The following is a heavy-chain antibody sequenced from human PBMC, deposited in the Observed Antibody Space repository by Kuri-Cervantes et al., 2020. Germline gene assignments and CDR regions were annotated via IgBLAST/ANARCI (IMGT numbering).Heavy chain of an antibody. Sequence: SETLSLTCTVSGYSISSGYYWGWIRQPPGKGLEWIGNIYHSGSTNYNPSLKSRVTISVDTSKNQFSLKLSSVTAADTAVYYCARFVIRGKTFDYWGQGTLVTVSS. J-gene: IGHJ4*02. CDR2: IYHSGST. D-gene: IGHD3-10*01. CDR3: ARFVIRGKTFDY. V-gene: IGHV4-38-2*02. CDR1: GYSISSGYY.